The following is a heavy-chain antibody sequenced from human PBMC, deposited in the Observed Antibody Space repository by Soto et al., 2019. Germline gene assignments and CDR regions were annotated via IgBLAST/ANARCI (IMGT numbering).Heavy chain of an antibody. V-gene: IGHV3-23*01. D-gene: IGHD6-13*01. CDR1: GFPFSTYA. CDR2: ISPTGGST. CDR3: AKAKRGILPTPTGGFDY. Sequence: EVQLLESGGNLVQPGGSLRLSCAGSGFPFSTYAVSWVRQTPGKGLEWVSAISPTGGSTYYAASVRGRFTISRDNSKNTVFLQMSGLRAEDTAIYYCAKAKRGILPTPTGGFDYWGQGTVLSVSS. J-gene: IGHJ4*02.